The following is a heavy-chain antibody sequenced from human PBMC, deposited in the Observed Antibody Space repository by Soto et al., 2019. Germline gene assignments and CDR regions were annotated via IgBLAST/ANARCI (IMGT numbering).Heavy chain of an antibody. V-gene: IGHV4-30-4*01. CDR3: ARRRIYYDSSGYSL. CDR1: GGSISSGDYY. Sequence: SETLSLTCTVSGGSISSGDYYWSWIRQPPGKGLEWIGYIYYSGSTYYNPSLKSRVTISVDTSKNQFSLKLSSVTAADTAVYYCARRRIYYDSSGYSLRGQGTLVTVSS. D-gene: IGHD3-22*01. CDR2: IYYSGST. J-gene: IGHJ4*02.